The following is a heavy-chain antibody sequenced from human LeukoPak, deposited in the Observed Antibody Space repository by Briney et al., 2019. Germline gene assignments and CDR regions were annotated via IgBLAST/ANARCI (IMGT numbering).Heavy chain of an antibody. J-gene: IGHJ6*02. CDR1: GFTVSSNY. CDR2: PYKGGST. D-gene: IGHD3-3*01. V-gene: IGHV3-66*01. CDR3: AAGSYYDFWSGYYGPGRGVSVEVNYGMDI. Sequence: PGGSLRLSCAASGFTVSSNYMGWVRPAPGKGLEWVAHPYKGGSTHYADSVKGRFTIPGHDSKNTLHLQINSLRAEDRAVYYCAAGSYYDFWSGYYGPGRGVSVEVNYGMDIWGQGPTVTVSS.